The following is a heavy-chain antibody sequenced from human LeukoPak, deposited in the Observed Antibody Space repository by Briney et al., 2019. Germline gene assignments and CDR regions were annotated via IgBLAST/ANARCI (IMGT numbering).Heavy chain of an antibody. J-gene: IGHJ4*02. CDR1: GGSISSSSYY. D-gene: IGHD2-21*02. Sequence: PSETLSLTCTVSGGSISSSSYYWGWIRQPPGKGLEWIGSIYYSGSTYYNPSLKSRVTISVGTSKNQFSLKLSSVTAADTAVYYCARHRAVVTAILLYYFDYWGQGTLVTVSS. V-gene: IGHV4-39*01. CDR3: ARHRAVVTAILLYYFDY. CDR2: IYYSGST.